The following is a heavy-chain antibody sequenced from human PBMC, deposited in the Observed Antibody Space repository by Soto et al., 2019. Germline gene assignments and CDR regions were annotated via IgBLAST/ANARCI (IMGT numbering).Heavy chain of an antibody. Sequence: GGSLRLSCAASGFTFSSYSMSWVRQAPGKGLEWVSGFRTSGDGGTTYYADSVKGRFTISRDNSKNMLFLQMNSLRAEDTAIYYCAKKVNSGPGSQYFDYWGQGTLVTVS. V-gene: IGHV3-23*01. D-gene: IGHD3-10*01. CDR2: FRTSGDGGTT. J-gene: IGHJ4*02. CDR3: AKKVNSGPGSQYFDY. CDR1: GFTFSSYS.